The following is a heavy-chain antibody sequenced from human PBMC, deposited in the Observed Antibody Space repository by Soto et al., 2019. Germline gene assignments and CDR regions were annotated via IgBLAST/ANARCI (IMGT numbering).Heavy chain of an antibody. Sequence: PSETLSLTCTVSGGSISSYYWSWIRQPPGKGLEWIGYIYYSGSTNYNPSLKSRVTISVDTSKNQFSLKLSSVTAADTAVYYCARGQLLYYYYYYMDVWGKGTTVTVPS. J-gene: IGHJ6*03. CDR1: GGSISSYY. CDR3: ARGQLLYYYYYYMDV. D-gene: IGHD2-2*01. CDR2: IYYSGST. V-gene: IGHV4-59*01.